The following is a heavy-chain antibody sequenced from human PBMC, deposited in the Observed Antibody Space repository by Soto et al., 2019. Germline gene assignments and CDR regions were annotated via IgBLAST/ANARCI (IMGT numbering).Heavy chain of an antibody. CDR1: GYTFTSYG. CDR2: ISAYNGNT. CDR3: ARDELGEYYDDSSGYRGLDY. D-gene: IGHD3-22*01. J-gene: IGHJ4*02. V-gene: IGHV1-18*04. Sequence: QVQLVQSGAEVKKPGASVKVSCKASGYTFTSYGISWVRQAPGQGLEWMGWISAYNGNTNYAQKLQGRVTMNTDTSTSTAYMELRSLRSDDTAVYYCARDELGEYYDDSSGYRGLDYWGQGTLVTGSS.